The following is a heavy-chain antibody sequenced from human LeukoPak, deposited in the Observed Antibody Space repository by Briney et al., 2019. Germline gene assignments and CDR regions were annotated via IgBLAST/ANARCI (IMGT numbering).Heavy chain of an antibody. CDR2: VYLGGST. CDR3: ARDHCDDAACYPFDR. J-gene: IGHJ4*02. D-gene: IGHD2-21*01. V-gene: IGHV4-4*07. CDR1: GASFNYYY. Sequence: SETLSLTCNVSGASFNYYYWSWIRQPAGKGLEWIGRVYLGGSTNYNPSLKSRVMMSLDKADNQFSLRLSSVTAADTAIYYCARDHCDDAACYPFDRWGQGTLVTVSS.